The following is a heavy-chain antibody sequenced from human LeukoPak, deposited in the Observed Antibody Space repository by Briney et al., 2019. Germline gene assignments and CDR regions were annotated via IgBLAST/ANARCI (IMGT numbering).Heavy chain of an antibody. J-gene: IGHJ6*03. CDR1: GGPIGIYY. V-gene: IGHV4-4*07. CDR3: AREISGTYYNPLGYMDV. CDR2: IFTSGIA. Sequence: PSETLSLTCTVSGGPIGIYYWNWIRQPAGKGLEWIGRIFTSGIANYNPSLKSRVTMSVDTSKNQFSLNLSSVTAADTAVYYCAREISGTYYNPLGYMDVWGKGTTVTVSS. D-gene: IGHD3-10*01.